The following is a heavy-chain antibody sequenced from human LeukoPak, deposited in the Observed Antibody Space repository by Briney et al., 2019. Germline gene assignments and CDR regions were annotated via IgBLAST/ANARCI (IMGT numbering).Heavy chain of an antibody. CDR3: ARDPKSPYYYDSSGYLYYFDY. D-gene: IGHD3-22*01. CDR2: IIPILGIA. V-gene: IGHV1-69*04. J-gene: IGHJ4*02. Sequence: ASVKVSCKASGGTFSSYAISWVRQAPGQGLEWMGRIIPILGIANYAQKFQGRVTITADKSTSTAYMELSSLRSEDTAVYYCARDPKSPYYYDSSGYLYYFDYWGQGTLVTVSS. CDR1: GGTFSSYA.